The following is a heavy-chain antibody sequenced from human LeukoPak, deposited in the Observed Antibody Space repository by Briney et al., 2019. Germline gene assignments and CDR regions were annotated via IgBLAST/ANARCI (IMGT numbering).Heavy chain of an antibody. Sequence: SVKVSCKASGYTFTSYGISWVRQAPGQGLEWMGGIIPIFGTANYAQKFQGRVTITADESTSTAYMELSSLRSEDTAVYYCALSYSSGWYVFDYWGQGTLVTVSS. D-gene: IGHD6-19*01. J-gene: IGHJ4*02. V-gene: IGHV1-69*13. CDR3: ALSYSSGWYVFDY. CDR2: IIPIFGTA. CDR1: GYTFTSYG.